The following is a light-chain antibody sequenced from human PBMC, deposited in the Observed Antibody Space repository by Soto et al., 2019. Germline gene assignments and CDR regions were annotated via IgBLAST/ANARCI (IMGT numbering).Light chain of an antibody. J-gene: IGLJ2*01. CDR1: SSDIGNNNY. V-gene: IGLV2-8*01. CDR2: EVS. Sequence: QSVLTQPPSASGSPGQSVTISCTGNSSDIGNNNYVSWYQQHPGKAPKLMIYEVSKRPSGVPDRFSGSKSGNTASLTVSGLQAEDEADYYCQSYHSGNVVFGGGTKLTVL. CDR3: QSYHSGNVV.